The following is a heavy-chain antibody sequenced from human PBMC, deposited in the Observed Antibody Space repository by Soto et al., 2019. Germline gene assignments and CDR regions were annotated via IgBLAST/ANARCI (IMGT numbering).Heavy chain of an antibody. CDR3: VFGVLPYCTNGVCDQPYYYYYYGMDV. CDR1: GYTFTSYY. CDR2: INPSGGST. J-gene: IGHJ6*02. D-gene: IGHD2-8*01. Sequence: QVQLVQSGAEVKKPGASVKVSCKASGYTFTSYYMHWVRQAPGQGLEWMGIINPSGGSTSYAQKFQGRVTMTRDTSTSTVYMELSSLRSEDAAVYYCVFGVLPYCTNGVCDQPYYYYYYGMDVWGQGTTVTVSS. V-gene: IGHV1-46*01.